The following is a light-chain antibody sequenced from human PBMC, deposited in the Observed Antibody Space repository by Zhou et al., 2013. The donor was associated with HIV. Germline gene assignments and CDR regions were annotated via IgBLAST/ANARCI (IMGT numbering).Light chain of an antibody. Sequence: DIQMTQSPSSLSASVGDRVTITCRASQSISSYLNWYRQKPGKAPELLIFAASRLESGVPSTFIGGGTGTDFALTIHGVLPEDAATYYCQQSYSTGSFGQGTKLEIK. CDR3: QQSYSTGS. CDR2: AAS. CDR1: QSISSY. V-gene: IGKV1-39*01. J-gene: IGKJ2*04.